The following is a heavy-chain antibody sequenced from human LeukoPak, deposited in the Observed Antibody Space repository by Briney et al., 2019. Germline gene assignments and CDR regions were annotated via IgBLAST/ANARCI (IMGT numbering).Heavy chain of an antibody. J-gene: IGHJ4*02. CDR1: GYSFSTYW. V-gene: IGHV5-51*01. CDR3: ARRASDPRAATFDYFDY. D-gene: IGHD3-3*02. CDR2: IYPGDAGT. Sequence: GESLKISCKGSGYSFSTYWIGWVRQMPGKGLEWMGIIYPGDAGTRYSPSFQGQVTISADKSISTAYLQWSSLKVSDTARYYCARRASDPRAATFDYFDYWGQGTLVTVSS.